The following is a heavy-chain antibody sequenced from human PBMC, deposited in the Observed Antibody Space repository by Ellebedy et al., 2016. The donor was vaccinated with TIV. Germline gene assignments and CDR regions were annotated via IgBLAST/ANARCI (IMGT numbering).Heavy chain of an antibody. CDR1: GFTFDDYA. CDR2: INGAGGPT. CDR3: ARALLGVSKYYYMDV. J-gene: IGHJ6*03. Sequence: LSLTCAASGFTFDDYAMSWVRQAPGKGLEWVSSINGAGGPTYYTDSVKGRFTISRDNAKNTRFLQANSLRAEDTAVYYCARALLGVSKYYYMDVWGKGTTVTVSS. V-gene: IGHV3-20*04. D-gene: IGHD3-10*01.